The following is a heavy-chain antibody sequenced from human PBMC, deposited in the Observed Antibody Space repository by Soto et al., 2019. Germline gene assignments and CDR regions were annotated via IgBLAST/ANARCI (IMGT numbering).Heavy chain of an antibody. CDR2: ISAYNGNT. D-gene: IGHD6-19*01. CDR1: GYTFTSYG. CDR3: VRDHIAVVRGVDC. J-gene: IGHJ4*02. Sequence: GASVKVSCKASGYTFTSYGISWVRQAPGQGLEWMGWISAYNGNTHYSQKLQGRVTMTTDTSTRTAYMELRSLRSDDTAMYYCVRDHIAVVRGVDCWGQGSLVTVYS. V-gene: IGHV1-18*01.